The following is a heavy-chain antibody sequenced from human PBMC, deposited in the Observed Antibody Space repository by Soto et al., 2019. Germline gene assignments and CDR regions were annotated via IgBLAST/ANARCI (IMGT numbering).Heavy chain of an antibody. CDR1: GFTFSSYG. Sequence: QVQLVESGGGVVQPGRSLRLSCAASGFTFSSYGMHWVRQAPGKELEWVTLISYDGGNKYYADSVKGRFSISRDNSRNTLYLQMNSLRPEDAAVYYCVKSLGFCSSSSCSRDYYYYYGMDVWGQGTTVTVSS. V-gene: IGHV3-30*18. J-gene: IGHJ6*02. CDR3: VKSLGFCSSSSCSRDYYYYYGMDV. D-gene: IGHD2-2*01. CDR2: ISYDGGNK.